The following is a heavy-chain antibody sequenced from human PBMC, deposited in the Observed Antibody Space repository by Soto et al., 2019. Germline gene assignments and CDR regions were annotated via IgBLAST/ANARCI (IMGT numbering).Heavy chain of an antibody. CDR2: ISGYNGNT. Sequence: QVQLVQSGAEVKKPGASVKVSCKASGYTFTSYGICWVRQAPGQGLEWVGWISGYNGNTNYAQNLQGRGTMTTDTSTSTVYMDLRSQRSDDTAVYYCARRCSSTRCFDLWGRGTLVIVSS. V-gene: IGHV1-18*01. CDR3: ARRCSSTRCFDL. D-gene: IGHD2-2*01. CDR1: GYTFTSYG. J-gene: IGHJ2*01.